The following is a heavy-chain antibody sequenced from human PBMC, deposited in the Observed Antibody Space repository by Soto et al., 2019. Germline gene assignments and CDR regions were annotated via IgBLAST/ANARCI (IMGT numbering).Heavy chain of an antibody. J-gene: IGHJ6*02. Sequence: QVQLVQSGAEVKKPGSSVKVSCKASGGTFSSYAISWVRQAPGQGLEWMGGIIPIFGTANYAQKFQGRVTITADESTSTAYTELSSLRSEDTAVYYCATHGEAHYYYGMDVWGQGTTVTVSS. V-gene: IGHV1-69*12. D-gene: IGHD3-10*01. CDR3: ATHGEAHYYYGMDV. CDR1: GGTFSSYA. CDR2: IIPIFGTA.